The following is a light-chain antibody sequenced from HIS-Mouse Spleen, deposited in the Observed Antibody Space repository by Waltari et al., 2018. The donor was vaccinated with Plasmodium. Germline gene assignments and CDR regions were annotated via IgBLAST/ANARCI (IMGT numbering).Light chain of an antibody. J-gene: IGKJ2*01. CDR2: WAS. V-gene: IGKV4-1*01. CDR1: QSVLYSSHNKNY. Sequence: DIVMTQSPDSLAVSLGERATINCKSSQSVLYSSHNKNYLAWYQQKPGQPPKLLIYWASTRESGVPDRFSGSGSGTDVTLTISSLQAEDVAVYYCQQYYSTPYTFGQGTKLEIK. CDR3: QQYYSTPYT.